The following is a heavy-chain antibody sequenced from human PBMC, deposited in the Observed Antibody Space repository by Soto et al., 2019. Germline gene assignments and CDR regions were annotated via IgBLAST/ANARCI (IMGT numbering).Heavy chain of an antibody. Sequence: QVQLVESGGGVVQPGRSLRLSCAASGFTFSSYAMHWVRQAPGKGLEWVAVISYDGSNKYYADSVKGRFTISRDNSKNTLYLQMISLRAEDTAVYYCARDTRDGYNSLLWYWGQGTLVTVSS. CDR2: ISYDGSNK. CDR3: ARDTRDGYNSLLWY. CDR1: GFTFSSYA. V-gene: IGHV3-30-3*01. J-gene: IGHJ4*02. D-gene: IGHD5-12*01.